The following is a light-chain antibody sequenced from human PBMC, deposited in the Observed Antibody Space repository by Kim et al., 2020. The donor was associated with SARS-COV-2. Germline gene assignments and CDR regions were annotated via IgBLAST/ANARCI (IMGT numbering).Light chain of an antibody. CDR1: QGVHSSY. V-gene: IGKV3-20*01. CDR3: QLYGASPGT. CDR2: GAS. J-gene: IGKJ1*01. Sequence: PVETATRSSRTDQGVHSSYIGCYQQKPGQCPRLLIYGASFGASGIPDRFSGTGSGTDFSLTIRRLEPDDFAVYYCQLYGASPGTFGQGTKVDIK.